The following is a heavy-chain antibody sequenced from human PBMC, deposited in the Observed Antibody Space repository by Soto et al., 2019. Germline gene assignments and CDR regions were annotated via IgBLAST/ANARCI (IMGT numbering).Heavy chain of an antibody. Sequence: LRLSCAASGFTFSSYTMHWVRQAPGKGLEWVSSINTGSSYIYYADSLKGRFTISRDNAGNSLYLQMNSLRAEDTAVYYCAREMKQLVQEGFLQHWGQGTLVTVSS. V-gene: IGHV3-21*01. CDR1: GFTFSSYT. CDR3: AREMKQLVQEGFLQH. J-gene: IGHJ1*01. CDR2: INTGSSYI. D-gene: IGHD6-13*01.